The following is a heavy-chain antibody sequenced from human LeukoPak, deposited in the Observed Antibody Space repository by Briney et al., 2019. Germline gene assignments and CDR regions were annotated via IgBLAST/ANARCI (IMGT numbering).Heavy chain of an antibody. V-gene: IGHV3-53*01. CDR3: ARGHNWNDRGAFDI. Sequence: GGSLRLSCAASGFTVSSNYMSWVRQAPGKGLEWVSSIYSGGSTYYADSVKGRFTISRDSSKNTLYLQMSSLRAEGTAVYYCARGHNWNDRGAFDIWGQGTMVTVSS. CDR2: IYSGGST. CDR1: GFTVSSNY. J-gene: IGHJ3*02. D-gene: IGHD1-1*01.